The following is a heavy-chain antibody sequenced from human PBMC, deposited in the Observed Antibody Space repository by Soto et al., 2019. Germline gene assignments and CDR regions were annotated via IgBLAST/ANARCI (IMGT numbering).Heavy chain of an antibody. J-gene: IGHJ4*02. CDR1: GFTFSSYA. V-gene: IGHV3-23*01. D-gene: IGHD6-19*01. Sequence: QPGGSLRLSCAAFGFTFSSYAMSWVRQAPGKGLEWVSAISGSGGSTYYADSVKGRFTISRDNSKNTLYLQMDSLRAEDTAVYYCAKTRSGWQTFDYWGQGTLVTVSS. CDR2: ISGSGGST. CDR3: AKTRSGWQTFDY.